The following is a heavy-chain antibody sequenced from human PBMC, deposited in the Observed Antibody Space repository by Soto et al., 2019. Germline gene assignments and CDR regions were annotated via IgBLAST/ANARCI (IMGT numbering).Heavy chain of an antibody. CDR2: ISYDGSNK. D-gene: IGHD3-22*01. CDR3: ARTKYYYDSSGYPSPLGFDY. J-gene: IGHJ4*02. CDR1: GFTFSSYA. Sequence: GGSLRLSCAASGFTFSSYAMHWVRQAPGMGLEWVAVISYDGSNKYYADSVKGRFTISRDNSKNTLYLQMNSLRAEDTAVYYCARTKYYYDSSGYPSPLGFDYWGQGTLVTVSS. V-gene: IGHV3-30-3*01.